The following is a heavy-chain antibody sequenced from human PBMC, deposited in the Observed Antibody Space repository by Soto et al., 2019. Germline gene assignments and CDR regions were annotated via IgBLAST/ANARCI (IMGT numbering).Heavy chain of an antibody. V-gene: IGHV3-23*01. Sequence: GGSLRLSCVASGFTFSSYAMSWVRQAPGKGLEWVSAISGSGGSTYYADSVKGRFTISRDNSKNTLYLQMNSLRAEDTAVYYCAKSLAVAGTFDAFDIWGQGTMVTVSS. CDR2: ISGSGGST. J-gene: IGHJ3*02. CDR3: AKSLAVAGTFDAFDI. CDR1: GFTFSSYA. D-gene: IGHD6-19*01.